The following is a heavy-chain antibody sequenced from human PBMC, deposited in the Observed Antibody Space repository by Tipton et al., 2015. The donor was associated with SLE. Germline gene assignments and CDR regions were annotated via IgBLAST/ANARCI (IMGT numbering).Heavy chain of an antibody. D-gene: IGHD6-19*01. V-gene: IGHV4-34*01. CDR2: IADTGRP. Sequence: TLSLTCAVYGGSFSGYPWTWIRQPPGQGLEWIGEIADTGRPNYNPSLKSRVTISLDTSKSQFSVILNSLTAADTAVYYCARGPFQRWPPGAYWGQGTLVTVSS. CDR3: ARGPFQRWPPGAY. J-gene: IGHJ4*02. CDR1: GGSFSGYP.